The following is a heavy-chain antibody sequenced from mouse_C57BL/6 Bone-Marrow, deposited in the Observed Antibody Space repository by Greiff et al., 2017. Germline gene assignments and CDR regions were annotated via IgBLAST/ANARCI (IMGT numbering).Heavy chain of an antibody. CDR2: INPSSGYT. J-gene: IGHJ3*01. CDR3: ARLLRIAWFAY. V-gene: IGHV1-4*01. D-gene: IGHD1-1*01. Sequence: LQESGAELARPGASVKMSCKASGYTFTSYTMHWVKQRPGQGLEWIGYINPSSGYTKYNQKFKDKATLTADKSSSTAYMQLSSLTSEDSAVYYCARLLRIAWFAYWGQGTLVTVSA. CDR1: GYTFTSYT.